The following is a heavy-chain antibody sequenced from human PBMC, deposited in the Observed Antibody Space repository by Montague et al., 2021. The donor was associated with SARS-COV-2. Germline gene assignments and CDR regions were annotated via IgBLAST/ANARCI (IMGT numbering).Heavy chain of an antibody. CDR2: IFWDDDK. CDR1: GFSLSTSGEG. CDR3: AHKVKWELYYFDY. D-gene: IGHD4-23*01. Sequence: PALVKPTQTLTLTCTVSGFSLSTSGEGAGWIRQPPGKALEWLALIFWDDDKRYSPSLKNRVTITKDTSKNQVVLRMTNMDPLDTATYYCAHKVKWELYYFDYWGQGTLVTVSS. J-gene: IGHJ4*02. V-gene: IGHV2-5*02.